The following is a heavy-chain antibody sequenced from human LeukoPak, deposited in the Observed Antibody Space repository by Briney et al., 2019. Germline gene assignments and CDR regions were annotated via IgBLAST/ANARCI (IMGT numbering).Heavy chain of an antibody. CDR2: ISGSGGST. CDR1: GFTFSSYA. J-gene: IGHJ5*02. V-gene: IGHV3-23*01. Sequence: GGSLRLSCAASGFTFSSYAMSWVRQAPGKGLEWVSAISGSGGSTYYADSVKGRFTISRDNSKNTLYLQMNSLRAEDTAVYYRAKDGYSSSFNWFDPWGQGTLVTVSS. CDR3: AKDGYSSSFNWFDP. D-gene: IGHD6-13*01.